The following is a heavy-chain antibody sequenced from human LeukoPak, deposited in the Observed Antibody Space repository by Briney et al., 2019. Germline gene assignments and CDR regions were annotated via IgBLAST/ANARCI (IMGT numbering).Heavy chain of an antibody. CDR3: AKLYIRMVRGPTDY. CDR2: ISGSGGST. CDR1: GFTFSSYA. D-gene: IGHD3-10*01. J-gene: IGHJ4*02. Sequence: PGGSLRLSCAASGFTFSSYAMSWVRQAPEKGLEWVSAISGSGGSTYYADSVKGRFTISRDNSKNTLYLQMNSLRAEDTAVYYCAKLYIRMVRGPTDYWGQGTLVTVSS. V-gene: IGHV3-23*01.